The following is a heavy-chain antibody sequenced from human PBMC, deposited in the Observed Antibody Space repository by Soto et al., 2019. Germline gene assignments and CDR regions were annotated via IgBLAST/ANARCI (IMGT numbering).Heavy chain of an antibody. Sequence: SETLSLTCTVSGGSITISSYYWGWILHPPGKGLEWIGSIYYSGNTYYTPSLKSRVTISVDTSKNQFSLKLSSVAAADTAVYYCAREGGRYCSGGSCQVDYWGQGTLVTVSS. V-gene: IGHV4-39*02. D-gene: IGHD2-15*01. CDR3: AREGGRYCSGGSCQVDY. J-gene: IGHJ4*02. CDR1: GGSITISSYY. CDR2: IYYSGNT.